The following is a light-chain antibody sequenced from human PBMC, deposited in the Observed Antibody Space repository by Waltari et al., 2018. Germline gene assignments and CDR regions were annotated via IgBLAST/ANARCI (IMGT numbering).Light chain of an antibody. Sequence: QSALTQPASVSGSPGQSITISCTGPSRHVGGYNYVPWYQQHPGKAPKLMIYEVSNRPSGVSNRFSGSKSGNTASLTISGLQAEDEADYYCSSYTSSSTLVVFGGGTKLTVL. J-gene: IGLJ2*01. CDR1: SRHVGGYNY. CDR3: SSYTSSSTLVV. V-gene: IGLV2-14*01. CDR2: EVS.